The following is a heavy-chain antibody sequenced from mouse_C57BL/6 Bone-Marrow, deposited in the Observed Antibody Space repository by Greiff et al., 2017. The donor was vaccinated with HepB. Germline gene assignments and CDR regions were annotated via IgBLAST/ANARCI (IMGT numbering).Heavy chain of an antibody. CDR1: EYEFPSHD. Sequence: EVKLQESGGGLVQPGESLKLSCESNEYEFPSHDMSWVRKTPEKRLELVAAINSDGGSTYYPDTMERRFIISRDNTKKTLYLQMSSLRSEDTALYYCARQDDGYYGFAYWGQGTLVTVSA. J-gene: IGHJ3*01. D-gene: IGHD2-3*01. CDR3: ARQDDGYYGFAY. V-gene: IGHV5-2*01. CDR2: INSDGGST.